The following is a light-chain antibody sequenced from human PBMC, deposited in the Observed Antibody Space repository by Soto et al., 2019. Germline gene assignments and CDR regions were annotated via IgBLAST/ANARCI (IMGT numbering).Light chain of an antibody. Sequence: IQLTQSPSSLSASVGDRVTITCRASQGIRSYLAWYQQKPGKAPKLLIYAASTLQNGVPPRFSGSGSGTDFTLTINSLQPEDFATYYCQHLNNYPRTFGPGTKVDIK. V-gene: IGKV1-9*01. CDR1: QGIRSY. CDR3: QHLNNYPRT. CDR2: AAS. J-gene: IGKJ3*01.